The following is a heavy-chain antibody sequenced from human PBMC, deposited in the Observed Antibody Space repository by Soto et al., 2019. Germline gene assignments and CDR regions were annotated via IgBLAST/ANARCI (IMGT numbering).Heavy chain of an antibody. CDR2: IIPIFGTA. V-gene: IGHV1-69*12. J-gene: IGHJ5*02. Sequence: QVQLVQSGAEVKKPGSSVKVSCKASGGTFSSYAISWVRQAPGQGLEWMGGIIPIFGTANYAQKFQGRVTITADESTITAYMELSSLRSEDTAMYYCARGSDYDSSGYYYSWFDPWGQGTLVTVSS. CDR1: GGTFSSYA. CDR3: ARGSDYDSSGYYYSWFDP. D-gene: IGHD3-22*01.